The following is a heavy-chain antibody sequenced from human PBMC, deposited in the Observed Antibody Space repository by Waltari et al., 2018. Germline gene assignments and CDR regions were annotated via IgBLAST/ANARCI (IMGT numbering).Heavy chain of an antibody. CDR3: ARRRDGCTIREFDY. J-gene: IGHJ4*02. CDR1: GGSISSSSYY. Sequence: QLQLPESGPGLVKPSETLSLTCTVSGGSISSSSYYLGWIRQPPGKGLEWMCSIYYSGRNQYSPSLKSCISISVETSKTQFALVLSAVTAVDLAVYYCARRRDGCTIREFDYWGQGTLVTVSS. CDR2: IYYSGRN. V-gene: IGHV4-39*01. D-gene: IGHD6-19*01.